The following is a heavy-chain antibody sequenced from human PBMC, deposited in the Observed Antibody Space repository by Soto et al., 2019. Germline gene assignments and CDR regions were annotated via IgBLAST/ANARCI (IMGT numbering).Heavy chain of an antibody. V-gene: IGHV4-39*07. J-gene: IGHJ3*01. CDR2: IYYSGST. CDR1: GGSISSSSYY. CDR3: ARVWGGAFDF. D-gene: IGHD3-10*01. Sequence: SETLSLTCTVSGGSISSSSYYWGWIRQPPGKGLEWIGSIYYSGSTNYNPSLKSRVTISVDTSKNQFSLKLSSVTAADTAVYYCARVWGGAFDFWGQGTMVTVSS.